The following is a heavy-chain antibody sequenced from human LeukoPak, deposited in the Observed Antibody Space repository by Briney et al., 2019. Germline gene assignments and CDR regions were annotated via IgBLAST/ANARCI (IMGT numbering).Heavy chain of an antibody. J-gene: IGHJ4*02. V-gene: IGHV4-59*08. CDR3: ARQGRNRVVCSSISCHYFDF. D-gene: IGHD2-2*01. Sequence: SETLSLTCTVSGGSITNYYWSWIPQPPGKGLEWIGYIHNGGSTNHDPSLRSRVTMSVDTSKNQLSLQLFSVTAADTAVYYCARQGRNRVVCSSISCHYFDFWGQGALATVSS. CDR1: GGSITNYY. CDR2: IHNGGST.